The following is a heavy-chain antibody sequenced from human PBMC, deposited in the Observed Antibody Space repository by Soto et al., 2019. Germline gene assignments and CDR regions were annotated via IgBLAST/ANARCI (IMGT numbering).Heavy chain of an antibody. V-gene: IGHV4-4*07. D-gene: IGHD7-27*01. CDR1: GGSISSYY. Sequence: SATLSLTCTVSGGSISSYYWSWIRQPAGKGLEWIGRIYTSGSTNYNPSLKSRVNMSVDTSKNQFSLKLSSVTAADTAVYYCARDRPWVAGMDVWGQGTTVTVSS. J-gene: IGHJ6*02. CDR3: ARDRPWVAGMDV. CDR2: IYTSGST.